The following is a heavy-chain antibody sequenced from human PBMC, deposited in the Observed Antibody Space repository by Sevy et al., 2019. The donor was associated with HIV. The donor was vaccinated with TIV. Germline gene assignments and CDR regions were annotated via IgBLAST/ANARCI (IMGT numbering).Heavy chain of an antibody. V-gene: IGHV3-21*01. J-gene: IGHJ4*02. D-gene: IGHD6-6*01. CDR1: GFTFSSFT. CDR3: ASASRAALRPDY. Sequence: GGSLRLSCAASGFTFSSFTMHWVRQAPGKGLEWVSSISSSSNHIYYGDSVKGRFAISRDNAKRSLYLQMNSLRAEDTAVYYCASASRAALRPDYWGQGTLVTVSS. CDR2: ISSSSNHI.